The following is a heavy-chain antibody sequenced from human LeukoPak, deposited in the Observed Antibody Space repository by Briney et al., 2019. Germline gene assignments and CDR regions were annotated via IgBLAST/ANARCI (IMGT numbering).Heavy chain of an antibody. V-gene: IGHV3-30-3*01. Sequence: GGSLRLSCAVFGFSFNNYWMSWVRQAPGKGLEWVAVISYDGSKRYYADSVKGRFTISRDNSKNAFLQMNSLRAEDTAVYYCARDYDTSGSYFDFFDYWGQGTLVTVSS. J-gene: IGHJ4*02. D-gene: IGHD3-22*01. CDR1: GFSFNNYW. CDR2: ISYDGSKR. CDR3: ARDYDTSGSYFDFFDY.